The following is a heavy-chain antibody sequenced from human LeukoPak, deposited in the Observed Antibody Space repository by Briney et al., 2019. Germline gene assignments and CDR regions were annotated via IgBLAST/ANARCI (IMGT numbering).Heavy chain of an antibody. Sequence: PSETLSLTCAVYGGSFSGYYWSWIRQPPGKGLEWIGEINHSGSTNYNPSLKSRVTISVDTSKNQFSLKLSSVTAADTAVYYCASSYGSAYNWFDPWGQGTLVTVSS. CDR3: ASSYGSAYNWFDP. J-gene: IGHJ5*02. CDR2: INHSGST. D-gene: IGHD3-10*01. V-gene: IGHV4-34*01. CDR1: GGSFSGYY.